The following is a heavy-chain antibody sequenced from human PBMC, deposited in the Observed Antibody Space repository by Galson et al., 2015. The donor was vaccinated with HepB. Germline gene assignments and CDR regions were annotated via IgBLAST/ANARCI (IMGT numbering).Heavy chain of an antibody. D-gene: IGHD3-3*01. V-gene: IGHV5-51*01. CDR2: IYPGDSDT. CDR3: ARLGYDYDFWSGTTGYYYMDV. J-gene: IGHJ6*03. CDR1: GYSFTSYW. Sequence: QSGAEVKKPGESLKISCKGSGYSFTSYWIGWVRQMPGKGLEWMGIIYPGDSDTRYSPSFQGQVTISADKSISTAYLQWSSLKASDTAMYYCARLGYDYDFWSGTTGYYYMDVWGKGTTVTVSS.